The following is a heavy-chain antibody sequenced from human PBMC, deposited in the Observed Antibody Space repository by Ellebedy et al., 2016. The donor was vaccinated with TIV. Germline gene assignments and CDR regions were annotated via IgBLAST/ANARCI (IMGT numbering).Heavy chain of an antibody. CDR1: GFTFSSYS. V-gene: IGHV3-30*01. CDR3: ANRGPRGTFSMDV. J-gene: IGHJ6*03. Sequence: PGGSLRLSCTASGFTFSSYSMFWVRQAPGKGLEWVALISYDVITQYYADSVKGRFTTSRDNSKNMLYLQMNSLRPEDTAVYYGANRGPRGTFSMDVWGKGTTVTVSS. D-gene: IGHD3-16*01. CDR2: ISYDVITQ.